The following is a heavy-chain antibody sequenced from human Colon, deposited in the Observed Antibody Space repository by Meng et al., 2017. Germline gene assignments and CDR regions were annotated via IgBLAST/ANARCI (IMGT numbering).Heavy chain of an antibody. Sequence: QVQLQESGPGLVTPSGSLSLTCTVSGDSISSDIWWSWVRQPSGKGLVWIGEVYHRGDTNYNPSLKSRVDISGDKSKNQFYLSLFSVPAADTAVYYCGRDQGRELINHWGQGTLVTVSS. CDR3: GRDQGRELINH. CDR1: GDSISSDIW. D-gene: IGHD1-7*01. CDR2: VYHRGDT. V-gene: IGHV4-4*02. J-gene: IGHJ4*02.